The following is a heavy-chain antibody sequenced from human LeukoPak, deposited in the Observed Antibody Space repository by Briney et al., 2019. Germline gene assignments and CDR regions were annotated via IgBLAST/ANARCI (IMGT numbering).Heavy chain of an antibody. J-gene: IGHJ4*02. D-gene: IGHD6-19*01. Sequence: ASVKVSCKASGDTFSSYAISWVRQAPGKGLEWMGRIIPVFAKTEYTQKFRGRVTITADKSTSTAFMELSSLTSEDTAVYYCAREGGRQWLISGSLDCWGQGTLVIVSS. V-gene: IGHV1-69*04. CDR1: GDTFSSYA. CDR3: AREGGRQWLISGSLDC. CDR2: IIPVFAKT.